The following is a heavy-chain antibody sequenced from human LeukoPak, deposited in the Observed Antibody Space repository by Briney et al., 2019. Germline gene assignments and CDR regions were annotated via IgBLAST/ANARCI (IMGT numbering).Heavy chain of an antibody. J-gene: IGHJ4*02. CDR1: GFTFSSYA. D-gene: IGHD3-16*01. V-gene: IGHV3-23*01. Sequence: GGSLRLSCAASGFTFSSYAMSWVRQAPGKGLEWVSAISGSGGSTYYADSVKGRFTISRDNSKNTLYLQMNSLRAEDTAVYHCANEEPLYDYVWGSYLDYWGQGTLVTVSS. CDR2: ISGSGGST. CDR3: ANEEPLYDYVWGSYLDY.